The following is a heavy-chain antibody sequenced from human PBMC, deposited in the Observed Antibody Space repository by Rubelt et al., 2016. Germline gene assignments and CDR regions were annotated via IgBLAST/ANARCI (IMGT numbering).Heavy chain of an antibody. D-gene: IGHD3-9*01. CDR2: MYSSGST. Sequence: QLQLQESGPGLVKPSETLSLTCTVSGGSISSGSYSWGWIRQPPGEGLEWMGSMYSSGSTYSNTSRSRTVTNTVDTSKNQRSLKRKSVTAADTAVYYCARMIPSFEGMDFWGQGTTVTVSS. J-gene: IGHJ6*02. CDR3: ARMIPSFEGMDF. CDR1: GGSISSGSYS. V-gene: IGHV4-39*01.